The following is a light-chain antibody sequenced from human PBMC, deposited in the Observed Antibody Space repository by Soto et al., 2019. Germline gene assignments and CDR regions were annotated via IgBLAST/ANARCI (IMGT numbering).Light chain of an antibody. CDR1: SSNIGGNS. J-gene: IGLJ1*01. V-gene: IGLV1-51*01. CDR3: GSWDSSMSAYV. Sequence: QSVLTQPPSVSAAPGQKVTISCSGSSSNIGGNSVSWYQQLPGTAPKLLIYDDNKRPSGIPHRFSGSKSGTSATLGITGFQTGDEADHYCGSWDSSMSAYVFGTGTKPTVL. CDR2: DDN.